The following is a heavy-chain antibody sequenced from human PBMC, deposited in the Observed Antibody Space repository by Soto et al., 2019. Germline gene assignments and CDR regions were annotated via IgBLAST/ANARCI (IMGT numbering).Heavy chain of an antibody. CDR1: GGTFSSYA. J-gene: IGHJ4*02. CDR2: IIPIFGTA. D-gene: IGHD3-22*01. V-gene: IGHV1-69*13. CDR3: ARDLETHYYDSSGYYFGY. Sequence: ASVKVSCKASGGTFSSYAISWVRQAPGQGLEWMGGIIPIFGTANYAQKFQGRVTITADESTSTAYMELSSLRSEDTAVYYCARDLETHYYDSSGYYFGYWGQGTLVTVSS.